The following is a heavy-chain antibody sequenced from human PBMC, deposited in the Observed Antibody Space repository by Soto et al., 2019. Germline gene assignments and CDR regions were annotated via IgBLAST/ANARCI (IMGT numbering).Heavy chain of an antibody. CDR2: ISGSGGST. D-gene: IGHD2-15*01. CDR3: ANSPYCSGGSCYSGWFDP. CDR1: GFTFSSYA. Sequence: PGGSLILSCAASGFTFSSYAMSWVRQAPGKGLEWVSAISGSGGSTYYADSVKGRFTISRDNSKNTLYLQMNSLRAEDTAVYYCANSPYCSGGSCYSGWFDPWGQGTLVTVSS. V-gene: IGHV3-23*01. J-gene: IGHJ5*02.